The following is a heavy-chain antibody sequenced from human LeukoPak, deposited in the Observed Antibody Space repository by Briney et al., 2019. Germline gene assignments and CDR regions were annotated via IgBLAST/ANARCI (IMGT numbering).Heavy chain of an antibody. Sequence: ASVKVSCKVVGGTINDFAISWVRQAPGQGLEWMGGLSPMLATYAQRFRGRVTITADESTYTVYMELGSLTSEDTATYFCARDPEISARPGGWFDPWGQGTLVTVSS. J-gene: IGHJ5*02. V-gene: IGHV1-69*01. CDR2: LSPMLA. CDR1: GGTINDFA. CDR3: ARDPEISARPGGWFDP. D-gene: IGHD6-6*01.